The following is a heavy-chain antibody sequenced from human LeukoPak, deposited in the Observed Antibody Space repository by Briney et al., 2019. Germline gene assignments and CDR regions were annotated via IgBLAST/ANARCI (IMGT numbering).Heavy chain of an antibody. CDR2: IIPILNIA. CDR3: ARTRLAAVYSYFDY. D-gene: IGHD2-8*01. V-gene: IGHV1-69*04. J-gene: IGHJ4*02. CDR1: GGTFSSYA. Sequence: GASVKVSCKASGGTFSSYAISWVRQVPGQGLEWMGRIIPILNIANYAQKFQGRVTITADKSTSTAYMELSSLRSEDTAVYYCARTRLAAVYSYFDYWGQGTLVTVSS.